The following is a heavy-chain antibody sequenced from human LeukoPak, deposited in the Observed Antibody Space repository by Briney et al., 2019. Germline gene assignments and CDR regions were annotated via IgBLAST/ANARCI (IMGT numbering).Heavy chain of an antibody. CDR1: GFTFSDYY. V-gene: IGHV3-11*05. CDR2: ISSSSSYT. D-gene: IGHD5-12*01. J-gene: IGHJ4*02. CDR3: ARATIVGYSGYVYFDY. Sequence: KSGGSLRLSCAASGFTFSDYYMSWIRQAPGKGLEWVSYISSSSSYTNYADSVKGRLTISRDNAKNSLYLQMNSLRAEDTAVYYCARATIVGYSGYVYFDYWGQGTLVTVSS.